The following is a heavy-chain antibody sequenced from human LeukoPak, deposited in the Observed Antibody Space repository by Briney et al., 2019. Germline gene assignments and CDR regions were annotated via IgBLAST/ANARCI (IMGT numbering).Heavy chain of an antibody. CDR1: GGSISSGGYY. V-gene: IGHV4-31*03. Sequence: SETLSLTCTVSGGSISSGGYYWSWIRQHPGKGLEWIGYIYYSGSTYYNPSPKSRVTISVDTSQAQCSLELSSVTAADTAVYYCARSHFYGSSGYHVPFAYWGQGTLVTVSS. J-gene: IGHJ4*02. CDR3: ARSHFYGSSGYHVPFAY. D-gene: IGHD3-22*01. CDR2: IYYSGST.